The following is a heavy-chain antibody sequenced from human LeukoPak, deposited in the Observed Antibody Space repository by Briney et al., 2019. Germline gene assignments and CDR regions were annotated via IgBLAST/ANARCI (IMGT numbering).Heavy chain of an antibody. D-gene: IGHD2-15*01. CDR1: GFTFSSYG. V-gene: IGHV3-30*02. CDR3: ARGPYCSGGSCYGTMDY. J-gene: IGHJ4*02. Sequence: GGSLRLSCAASGFTFSSYGMHWVRQAPGKGLEWVAFIRYDGSNKYYADSVKGRFTISRDNAKNSLYLQMNSLRAEDTALYYCARGPYCSGGSCYGTMDYWGQGTLVTVSS. CDR2: IRYDGSNK.